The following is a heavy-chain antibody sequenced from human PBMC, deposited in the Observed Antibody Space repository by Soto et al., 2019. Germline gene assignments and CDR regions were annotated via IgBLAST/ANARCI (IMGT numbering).Heavy chain of an antibody. D-gene: IGHD6-13*01. V-gene: IGHV4-30-2*01. J-gene: IGHJ6*02. CDR1: GGSISSGGYS. CDR2: IYHSGST. CDR3: ASSTAPYSSSWYERGYYGMDV. Sequence: SETLSLTCAVSGGSISSGGYSWSWIRQPPGKGLEWIGYIYHSGSTYYNPSLKSRVTISVDRSKNQFSLKLSSVTAADTAVYYCASSTAPYSSSWYERGYYGMDVWGQGTTVTVSS.